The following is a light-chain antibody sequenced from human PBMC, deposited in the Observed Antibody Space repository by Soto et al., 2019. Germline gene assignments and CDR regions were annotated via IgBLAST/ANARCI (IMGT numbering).Light chain of an antibody. CDR2: AAS. CDR3: QTYDKAPWT. J-gene: IGKJ1*01. V-gene: IGKV1-27*01. Sequence: DIQMTQSPSSLSASVGDRVTITCRASRGIYTHLAWYQQKPGNAPKLLIYAASTLQSGVPSRVSASGSGTDFILTISALQSEDVETYFCQTYDKAPWTFGPGTRV. CDR1: RGIYTH.